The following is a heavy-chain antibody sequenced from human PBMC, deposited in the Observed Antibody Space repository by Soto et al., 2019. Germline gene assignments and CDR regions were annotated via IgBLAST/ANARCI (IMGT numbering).Heavy chain of an antibody. CDR2: ISGSGRST. Sequence: EVQLLESGGGLVQPGGSLRLSCATSGFTFSTYAMSWFRQAPGKGLEGVSAISGSGRSTYYAESVKGRFTISRDNSKNTVYLQMSSLRAEDRAVYYCAKEGMAGSGTSYNKCYYDYWGQGTLVTVSS. CDR3: AKEGMAGSGTSYNKCYYDY. J-gene: IGHJ4*02. CDR1: GFTFSTYA. D-gene: IGHD3-10*01. V-gene: IGHV3-23*01.